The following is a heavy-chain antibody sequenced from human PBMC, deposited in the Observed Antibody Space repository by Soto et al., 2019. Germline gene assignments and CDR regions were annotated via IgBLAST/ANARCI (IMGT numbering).Heavy chain of an antibody. CDR2: IYYSGST. V-gene: IGHV4-39*01. D-gene: IGHD3-10*01. CDR1: GGSISSSSYY. Sequence: QLQLQESGPGLVKPSETLSLTCTVSGGSISSSSYYWGWIRQPPGKGLEWIGSIYYSGSTYYNPSLKSRVTISVDTSKNQFSLKLSSVTAADTAVYYCARLDGPGRLLWFGEHVGDYYYYGMDVWGQGTTVTVSS. J-gene: IGHJ6*02. CDR3: ARLDGPGRLLWFGEHVGDYYYYGMDV.